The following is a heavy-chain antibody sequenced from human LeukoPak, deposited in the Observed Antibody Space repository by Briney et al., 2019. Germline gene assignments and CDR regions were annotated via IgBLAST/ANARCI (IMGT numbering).Heavy chain of an antibody. D-gene: IGHD6-19*01. CDR2: IYYSGST. Sequence: SETLSLTCTVSGGSISSYYWSWIRQPPGKGLEWIGYIYYSGSTNYNPSLKSRVTISVDTSKNQFSLKLSSVTAADTAVYYCARDGGAVAFPNDAFDIWGQGTMVTVSS. V-gene: IGHV4-59*01. CDR3: ARDGGAVAFPNDAFDI. CDR1: GGSISSYY. J-gene: IGHJ3*02.